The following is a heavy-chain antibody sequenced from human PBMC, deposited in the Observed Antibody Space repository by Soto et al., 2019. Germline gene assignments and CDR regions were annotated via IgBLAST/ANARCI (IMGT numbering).Heavy chain of an antibody. CDR1: GFTFTSSA. CDR2: IVVGSGNT. J-gene: IGHJ4*02. Sequence: SVKVSCKASGFTFTSSAVQWVRQARGQRLEWIGWIVVGSGNTNYAQKFQERVTITRDMSTSTAYMELSSLRSEDTAVYYCAADHRTGTTEFSYWGQGTLVTVSS. D-gene: IGHD1-1*01. V-gene: IGHV1-58*01. CDR3: AADHRTGTTEFSY.